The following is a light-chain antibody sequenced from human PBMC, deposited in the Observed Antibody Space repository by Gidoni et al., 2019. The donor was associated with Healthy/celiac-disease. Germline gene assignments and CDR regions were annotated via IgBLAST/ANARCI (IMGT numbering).Light chain of an antibody. CDR1: QSISSY. CDR3: QQSYSTPLT. CDR2: AAS. V-gene: IGKV1-39*01. J-gene: IGKJ3*01. Sequence: DIQMTQSPSSLSASVGDRVTITCLASQSISSYLNWYQQKPGKAPKLLIYAASSLQSGVPSRFSGSGSGTDFTLTISSLQPEDFATYYCQQSYSTPLTFXPXTKVDIK.